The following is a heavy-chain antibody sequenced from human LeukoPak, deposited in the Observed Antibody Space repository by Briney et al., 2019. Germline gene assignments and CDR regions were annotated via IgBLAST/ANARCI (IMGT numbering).Heavy chain of an antibody. D-gene: IGHD5-12*01. Sequence: GGSLRLSCAASGFTFSSYSMNWVRQAPGKGLEWDSSSSSSSSYIYYADSVKGRFTISRDNAKNSLYLQMNSLRAEDTAVYYCARGADGSGYDSYYWGQGTLVTVSS. CDR2: SSSSSSYI. J-gene: IGHJ4*02. V-gene: IGHV3-21*01. CDR1: GFTFSSYS. CDR3: ARGADGSGYDSYY.